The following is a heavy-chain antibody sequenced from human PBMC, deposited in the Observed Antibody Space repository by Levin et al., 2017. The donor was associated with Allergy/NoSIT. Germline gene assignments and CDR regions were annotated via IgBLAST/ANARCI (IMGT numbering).Heavy chain of an antibody. D-gene: IGHD1-26*01. V-gene: IGHV5-51*01. CDR3: ARTAYSGSYGYYFDY. CDR1: GNSFTSHW. J-gene: IGHJ4*02. Sequence: PGESLKISCKGSGNSFTSHWIGWVRQMPGKGLEWMGIIYPRDSDTRYSPSFQGQVTISADKSISTAYLQWSSLKASDTAMYYCARTAYSGSYGYYFDYWGQGTLVTVYS. CDR2: IYPRDSDT.